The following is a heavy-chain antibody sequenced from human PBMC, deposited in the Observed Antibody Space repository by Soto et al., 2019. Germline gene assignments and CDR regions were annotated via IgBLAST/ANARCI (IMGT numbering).Heavy chain of an antibody. CDR1: GFTFSAYA. V-gene: IGHV3-30*04. CDR2: ISFDGRKT. D-gene: IGHD3-10*01. Sequence: QVQLVESGGGVVQPGRSLRLSCAASGFTFSAYAMHWVRQAPGKGLEWVAVISFDGRKTYYADSMKGRFTISRDNSKDTLYLQMNSLRTKDTAVYHSATLGSDTRNLYCFDYWGQGTLVTVPS. CDR3: ATLGSDTRNLYCFDY. J-gene: IGHJ4*02.